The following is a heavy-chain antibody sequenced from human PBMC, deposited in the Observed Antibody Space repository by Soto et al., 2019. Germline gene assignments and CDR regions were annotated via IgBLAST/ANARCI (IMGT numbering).Heavy chain of an antibody. J-gene: IGHJ4*02. CDR1: GYTFTSYG. D-gene: IGHD6-19*01. Sequence: QVQLVQSGAEVKKTGASVKVSCKASGYTFTSYGISWVRQAPGQGLAWMGWISAYNGNPNYAQKHQGIVTMTTDTSTITAYMELRSLGPRAAAVYYCARQTVAGTAFFDYWGEGALVTVSS. V-gene: IGHV1-18*01. CDR3: ARQTVAGTAFFDY. CDR2: ISAYNGNP.